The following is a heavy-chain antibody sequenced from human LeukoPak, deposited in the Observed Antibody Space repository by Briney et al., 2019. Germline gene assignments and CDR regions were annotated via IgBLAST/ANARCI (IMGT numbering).Heavy chain of an antibody. CDR1: GFTFSSYA. CDR3: AKSPNYYDSSGYYYS. CDR2: ISGSGGST. J-gene: IGHJ4*02. Sequence: GGSLRLSCAASGFTFSSYAMSWVRQAPGKGLEWVSAISGSGGSTYYADSVKGRFTISRDNSKNTLYLQMNSLRAEDTAVYYCAKSPNYYDSSGYYYSWGQGTLVTVSS. V-gene: IGHV3-23*01. D-gene: IGHD3-22*01.